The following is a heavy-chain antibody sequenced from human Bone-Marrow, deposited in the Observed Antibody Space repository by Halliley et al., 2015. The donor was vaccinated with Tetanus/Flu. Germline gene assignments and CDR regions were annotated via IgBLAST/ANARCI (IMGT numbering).Heavy chain of an antibody. CDR2: LYNSGGT. J-gene: IGHJ4*02. D-gene: IGHD3-22*01. V-gene: IGHV4-59*01. Sequence: GYLYNSGGTNHNPSLKSRVTISVDTSKNQFSLKLRSLAAADTAVYYCARDVGFTYSSGWDLHNWGQGTLVTVSS. CDR3: ARDVGFTYSSGWDLHN.